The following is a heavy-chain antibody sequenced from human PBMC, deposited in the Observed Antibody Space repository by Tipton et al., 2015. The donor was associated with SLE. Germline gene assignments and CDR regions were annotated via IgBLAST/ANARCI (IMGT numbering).Heavy chain of an antibody. J-gene: IGHJ1*01. D-gene: IGHD5-12*01. Sequence: TLSLTCKVSAGSFTGYYWSWVRQSPTKGLEWIGEIDHTGSTNYNPALKSRVTISVDTSKNQFSLRQTSVTAADTAVYYCAKSGLGRGSYFHHWGQGTLVSVSS. CDR2: IDHTGST. CDR3: AKSGLGRGSYFHH. V-gene: IGHV4-34*01. CDR1: AGSFTGYY.